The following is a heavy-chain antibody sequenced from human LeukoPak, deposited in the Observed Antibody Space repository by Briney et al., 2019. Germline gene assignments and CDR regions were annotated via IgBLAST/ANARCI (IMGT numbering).Heavy chain of an antibody. J-gene: IGHJ4*02. CDR2: ISSSSTI. D-gene: IGHD6-19*01. CDR1: GFTFSSYG. CDR3: ARARSGWYFDY. V-gene: IGHV3-48*02. Sequence: PGGSLRLSCAASGFTFSSYGMSWVRQAPGKGLEWVSYISSSSTIYYADSVKGRFTIFRDNAKNSLYLQMNSLRDEDTAVYYCARARSGWYFDYWGQGTLVTVSS.